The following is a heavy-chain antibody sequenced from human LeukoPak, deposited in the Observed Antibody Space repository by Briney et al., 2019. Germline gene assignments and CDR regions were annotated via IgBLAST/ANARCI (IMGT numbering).Heavy chain of an antibody. J-gene: IGHJ6*03. CDR2: INPNSGGT. CDR1: GYTFAGYY. D-gene: IGHD2-8*01. V-gene: IGHV1-2*02. CDR3: ARGYCTNGVCQGGYYYYMDV. Sequence: ASVKVSCKASGYTFAGYYMHWVRQAPGQGLEWMGWINPNSGGTNYAQKFQGRVTMTRDTSISTAYMELSRLRSDDTAVYYCARGYCTNGVCQGGYYYYMDVWGKGTTVTVSS.